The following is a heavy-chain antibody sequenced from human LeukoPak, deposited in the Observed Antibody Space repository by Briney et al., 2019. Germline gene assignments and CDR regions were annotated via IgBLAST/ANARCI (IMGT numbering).Heavy chain of an antibody. V-gene: IGHV3-11*01. CDR1: GFTVSSKY. CDR2: ISSSSRII. J-gene: IGHJ1*01. Sequence: GGSLRLSCAASGFTVSSKYMSWVRQAPGKRLEWISYISSSSRIIYYADSVKGRFTISRDNAQSSMYLQMNSLRAEDTAVYYCARANYGGNPRYFQHWGQGTLVTVSS. D-gene: IGHD4-23*01. CDR3: ARANYGGNPRYFQH.